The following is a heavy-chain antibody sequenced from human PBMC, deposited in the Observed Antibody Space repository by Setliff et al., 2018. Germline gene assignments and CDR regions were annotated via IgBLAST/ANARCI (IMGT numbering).Heavy chain of an antibody. CDR3: ARTGTYRYFDS. V-gene: IGHV4-39*01. CDR2: IHYRGTT. CDR1: GASINSGSNY. J-gene: IGHJ4*02. D-gene: IGHD1-7*01. Sequence: SETLSLTCTVSGASINSGSNYWGWIRQPPGKGLEWIGRIHYRGTTYSNASLASRLTLSVDTSKNQFSLKLTSVTAADTAVYYCARTGTYRYFDSWGQGSQVTVSS.